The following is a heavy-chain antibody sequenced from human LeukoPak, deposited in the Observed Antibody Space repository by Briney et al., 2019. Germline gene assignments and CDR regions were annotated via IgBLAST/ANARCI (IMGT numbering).Heavy chain of an antibody. J-gene: IGHJ4*02. D-gene: IGHD6-19*01. CDR2: ISAYNGNT. CDR1: GYTFTSYG. V-gene: IGHV1-18*01. CDR3: ARNVAVAGQYYFDY. Sequence: ASAKVSCKASGYTFTSYGISWVRQAPGQGLEWMGWISAYNGNTNYAQKLQGRVTMTTDTSTSTAYMELRSLRSDDTAVYYCARNVAVAGQYYFDYWGQGTLVTVSS.